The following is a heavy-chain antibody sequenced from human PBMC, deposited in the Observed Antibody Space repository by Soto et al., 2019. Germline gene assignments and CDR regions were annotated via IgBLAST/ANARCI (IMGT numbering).Heavy chain of an antibody. D-gene: IGHD2-2*01. CDR2: IIPIFGTA. CDR1: GGTFSSYS. V-gene: IGHV1-69*06. CDR3: AREEPGYCSSTSCYEGHYYYGMDV. Sequence: ASVKVSCKASGGTFSSYSMSWGRQAPGQGLECMGGIIPIFGTANYAQKFQGRVTITADKSTSTAYMELSSLRSEDTAVYYCAREEPGYCSSTSCYEGHYYYGMDVWGQGTTVTVSS. J-gene: IGHJ6*02.